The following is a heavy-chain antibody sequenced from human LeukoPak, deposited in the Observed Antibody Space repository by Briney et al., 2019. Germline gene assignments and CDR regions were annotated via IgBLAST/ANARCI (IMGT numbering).Heavy chain of an antibody. Sequence: SVKVSCKASGGTFTRHTISWVRQSPGQGLEWMGGITPMFGTSNYAQKFRGRVTITADESTSTAYVELSSLRSEDTAVYYCARDSSEFRSLLFHWGQGTLVTVSS. CDR3: ARDSSEFRSLLFH. J-gene: IGHJ1*01. V-gene: IGHV1-69*01. CDR1: GGTFTRHT. D-gene: IGHD1-14*01. CDR2: ITPMFGTS.